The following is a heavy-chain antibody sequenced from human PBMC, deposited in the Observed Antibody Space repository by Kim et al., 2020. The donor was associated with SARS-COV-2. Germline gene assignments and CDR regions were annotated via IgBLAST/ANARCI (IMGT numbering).Heavy chain of an antibody. CDR3: ARGDSGP. J-gene: IGHJ5*02. V-gene: IGHV3-74*01. D-gene: IGHD1-26*01. CDR2: DATHT. Sequence: DATHTFYPESVKGRFTISRENAENTLYLQMTSLRVEETAVYYCARGDSGPWGQGTLVTVAS.